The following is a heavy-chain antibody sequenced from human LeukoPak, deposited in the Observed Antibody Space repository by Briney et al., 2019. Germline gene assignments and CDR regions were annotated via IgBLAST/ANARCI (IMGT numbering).Heavy chain of an antibody. D-gene: IGHD3-16*01. CDR2: IYSDGRT. CDR1: GFIVSSSY. V-gene: IGHV3-53*01. J-gene: IGHJ4*02. CDR3: ARAFDHHFDY. Sequence: GGSLRLSCAASGFIVSSSYMGWVRQAPGKGLEWVSYIYSDGRTFYADSVKGRFTTSRDSSKNTLYFQMNSLRAEDAAVYYCARAFDHHFDYWGQGTLVTVSS.